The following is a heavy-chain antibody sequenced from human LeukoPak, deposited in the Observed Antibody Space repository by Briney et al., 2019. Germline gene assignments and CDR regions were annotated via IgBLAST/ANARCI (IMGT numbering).Heavy chain of an antibody. Sequence: AGGSLSLSCAASGFTFSTYWMHWVRQAPGKGLVWVSHINTDGSSATYADSVKGRFTISRDNAKNTLYLQMNSLRPEDTAVYYCARDVLRRGQGILVTVSS. D-gene: IGHD5/OR15-5a*01. J-gene: IGHJ4*02. CDR1: GFTFSTYW. V-gene: IGHV3-74*01. CDR3: ARDVLR. CDR2: INTDGSSA.